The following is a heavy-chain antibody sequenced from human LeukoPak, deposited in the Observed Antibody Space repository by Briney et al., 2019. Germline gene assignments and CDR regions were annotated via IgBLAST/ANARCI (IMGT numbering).Heavy chain of an antibody. J-gene: IGHJ4*03. D-gene: IGHD1-1*01. CDR1: GFSVSSFG. CDR2: ISLNGETT. CDR3: RQGINSWLEPY. V-gene: IGHV3-23*01. Sequence: PGGSLWLSCAVSGFSVSSFGMSWVRQAPGKGLEWISAISLNGETTWYADSVKGRFIISRDNSKNTLYLQLTSLRAEEKAGYFRRQGINSWLEPYRGQGFPGSRLL.